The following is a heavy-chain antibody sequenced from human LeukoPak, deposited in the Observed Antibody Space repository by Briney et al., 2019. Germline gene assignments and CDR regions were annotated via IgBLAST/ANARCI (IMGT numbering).Heavy chain of an antibody. D-gene: IGHD6-19*01. CDR3: ARGSHPVTGTLGGYFDP. CDR2: IYHTGST. CDR1: GYSISSGYY. V-gene: IGHV4-38-2*02. Sequence: SETLSLTCTVSGYSISSGYYWGWIRQPPGKGLEWIGSIYHTGSTYYNPSLKSRVTISLDASNKQFSLRLSSVTAADTAVYYCARGSHPVTGTLGGYFDPWGQGTPVTVSS. J-gene: IGHJ4*02.